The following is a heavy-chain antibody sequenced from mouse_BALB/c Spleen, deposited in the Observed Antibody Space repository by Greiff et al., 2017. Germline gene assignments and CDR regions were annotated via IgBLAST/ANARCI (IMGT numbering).Heavy chain of an antibody. V-gene: IGHV5-17*02. J-gene: IGHJ4*01. CDR3: ARRYGNYVQSYAMDY. CDR1: GFTFSSFG. D-gene: IGHD2-10*02. CDR2: ISSGSSTI. Sequence: EVKLVESGGGLVQPGGSRKLSCAASGFTFSSFGMHWVRQAPEKGLEWVAYISSGSSTIYYADTVKGRFTISRDNPKNTLFLQMTSLRSEDTAMYYCARRYGNYVQSYAMDYWGQGTSVTVSS.